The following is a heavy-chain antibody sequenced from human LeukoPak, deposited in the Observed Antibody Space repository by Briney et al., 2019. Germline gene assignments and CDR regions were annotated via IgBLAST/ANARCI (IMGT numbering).Heavy chain of an antibody. CDR3: AKVVPTEDYYHSSGRRDAFDI. D-gene: IGHD3-22*01. CDR2: ISGSGGST. CDR1: GFTFTSYA. V-gene: IGHV3-23*01. J-gene: IGHJ3*02. Sequence: GGSLRLSCAASGFTFTSYAMSWVRQAPGKGLEWVSAISGSGGSTYYADSVKGRFTISRDNSKNTLYLQMNSLRAEDTAVYYCAKVVPTEDYYHSSGRRDAFDIWGLGTLVTVSS.